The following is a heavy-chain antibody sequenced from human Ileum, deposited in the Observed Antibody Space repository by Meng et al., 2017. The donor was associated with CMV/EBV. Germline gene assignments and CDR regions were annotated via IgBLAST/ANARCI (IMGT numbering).Heavy chain of an antibody. D-gene: IGHD1-14*01. J-gene: IGHJ4*02. CDR1: GGTFSSNA. CDR2: ISPIFRTS. CDR3: ATSGRGPKYYFDY. Sequence: QVQSGPFGGEVKQPGASVKVSCEGSGGTFSSNAISWVRHAPGQGLEWMGVISPIFRTSNYAQKFQGRLTITADGSTSTAYMELSSLTSGDTAVYYCATSGRGPKYYFDYWGQGTLVTVSS. V-gene: IGHV1-69*12.